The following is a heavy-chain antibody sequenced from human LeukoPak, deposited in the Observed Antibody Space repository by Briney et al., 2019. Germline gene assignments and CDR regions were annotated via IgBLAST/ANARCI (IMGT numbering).Heavy chain of an antibody. CDR1: GGTFSSFA. J-gene: IGHJ6*03. D-gene: IGHD6-13*01. CDR2: IIPIFGTA. CDR3: ARDVRVKQQLTIRGSDYFYYMDV. V-gene: IGHV1-69*01. Sequence: EASVKVPCKASGGTFSSFALSWVRQAPGQGLEWMGGIIPIFGTANYEQKFQGRVTIYSDASTSTDYMELSSLRSEDTAVYYCARDVRVKQQLTIRGSDYFYYMDVWGNGTTVIVSS.